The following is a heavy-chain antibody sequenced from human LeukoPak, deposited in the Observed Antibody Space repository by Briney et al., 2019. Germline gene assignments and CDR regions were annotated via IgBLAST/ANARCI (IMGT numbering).Heavy chain of an antibody. CDR2: VNQDGTEK. Sequence: GGSLRLSCAASGFTFSSYSMNWVRQAPGKGLEWVANVNQDGTEKNYVDSVRGRFTISRDNAKNSLYLQMNSLRAEDTAVYYCARGLPDCSCFFYWGQGALVTVSA. CDR3: ARGLPDCSCFFY. J-gene: IGHJ4*02. V-gene: IGHV3-7*01. D-gene: IGHD2-15*01. CDR1: GFTFSSYS.